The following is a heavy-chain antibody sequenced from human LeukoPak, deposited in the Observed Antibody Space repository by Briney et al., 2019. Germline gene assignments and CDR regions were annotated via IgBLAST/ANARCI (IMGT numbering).Heavy chain of an antibody. Sequence: PGGSLSLSCAASGFIFSDYYMSWIRQAPGKGLEWVSYISSSGSTIYYADSLKGRLTISRDNAKNSLYLQMNSLRAEDTAVYYCARGSTVDFDYWGQGTLVTVSS. J-gene: IGHJ4*02. V-gene: IGHV3-11*04. D-gene: IGHD4-17*01. CDR2: ISSSGSTI. CDR3: ARGSTVDFDY. CDR1: GFIFSDYY.